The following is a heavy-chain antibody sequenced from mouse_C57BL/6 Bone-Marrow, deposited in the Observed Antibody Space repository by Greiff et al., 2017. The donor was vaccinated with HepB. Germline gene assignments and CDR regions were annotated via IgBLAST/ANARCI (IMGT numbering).Heavy chain of an antibody. Sequence: QVQLQQSGAELVKPGASVKLSCKASGYTFTEYTIHWVKQRSGQGLEWIGWFYPGSGSIKYNEKFKDKATLTADKSSSTVYMELSRLTSEDSAVYFCARNEEKGQLRLVWFAYWGQGTLVTVSA. D-gene: IGHD3-2*02. J-gene: IGHJ3*01. CDR1: GYTFTEYT. CDR2: FYPGSGSI. V-gene: IGHV1-62-2*01. CDR3: ARNEEKGQLRLVWFAY.